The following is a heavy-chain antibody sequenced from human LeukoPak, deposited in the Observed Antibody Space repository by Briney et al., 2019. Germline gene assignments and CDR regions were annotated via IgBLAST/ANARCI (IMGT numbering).Heavy chain of an antibody. CDR1: GFTVSSNY. J-gene: IGHJ4*02. Sequence: GGSLRLSCAASGFTVSSNYMSWVRQAPGKGLEWVSVIYSGGSTYYADSVKGRFTISRDNSKNTLYLQMNSLRAEDTAVYYCARSANYFDTSGQDYWGQGTLVTVSS. V-gene: IGHV3-53*01. CDR3: ARSANYFDTSGQDY. D-gene: IGHD3-22*01. CDR2: IYSGGST.